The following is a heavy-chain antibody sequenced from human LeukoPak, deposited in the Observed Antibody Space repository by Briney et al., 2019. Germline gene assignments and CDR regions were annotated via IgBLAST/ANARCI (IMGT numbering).Heavy chain of an antibody. D-gene: IGHD4-17*01. CDR2: ISVDGSHK. CDR3: AKGARGDTVTSIVGLNWFDP. Sequence: PGGSLRLSCAASGITFRSYGMHWVRQAPGKGLEWVAVISVDGSHKYYADSVKGRFSISRDNSKNTLYLQMNSLRADDTAVYYCAKGARGDTVTSIVGLNWFDPWGQGTLVTVSS. J-gene: IGHJ5*02. V-gene: IGHV3-30*18. CDR1: GITFRSYG.